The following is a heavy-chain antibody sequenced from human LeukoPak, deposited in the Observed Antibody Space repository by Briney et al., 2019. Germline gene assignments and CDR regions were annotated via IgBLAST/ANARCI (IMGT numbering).Heavy chain of an antibody. D-gene: IGHD6-13*01. CDR1: GYTLTELS. V-gene: IGHV1-24*01. J-gene: IGHJ4*02. Sequence: ASVKVSCKVSGYTLTELSMHWARQAPGKGLEWMGGFNPEDGETFYAQKFQGRVTMTEDTSTDTAYMELSSLRSEDTAVYYCATGYRAAAGYFDYWGQGTLVTVSS. CDR3: ATGYRAAAGYFDY. CDR2: FNPEDGET.